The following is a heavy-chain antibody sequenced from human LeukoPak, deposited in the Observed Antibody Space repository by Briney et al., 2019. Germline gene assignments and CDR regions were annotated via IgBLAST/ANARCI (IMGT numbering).Heavy chain of an antibody. D-gene: IGHD5-12*01. CDR1: GDSLSCNSAA. CDR3: ARDPLIVATISWFDP. Sequence: SQTLSLTCAISGDSLSCNSAAWNWLRQSPSRGLEWLARTYYRYNLYNDYAVSVKSRITINPDTSKNQFSLQLNSVTPEDTAVYYCARDPLIVATISWFDPGGQGTLVTVSS. CDR2: TYYRYNLYN. V-gene: IGHV6-1*01. J-gene: IGHJ5*02.